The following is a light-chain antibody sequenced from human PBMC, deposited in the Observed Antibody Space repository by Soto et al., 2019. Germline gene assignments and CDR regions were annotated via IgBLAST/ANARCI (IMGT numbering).Light chain of an antibody. J-gene: IGLJ2*01. CDR1: SSNIGSNY. V-gene: IGLV1-47*01. CDR3: AAWDDSLSAVV. Sequence: QSVLTQPPSASGTPGQRVTISCSGSSSNIGSNYVYWYQQFPGSAPKLLIHRNDQRPSGVPARFSGSKSGTSASLAISGPRSEDEADYYCAAWDDSLSAVVFGGGNKLNVL. CDR2: RND.